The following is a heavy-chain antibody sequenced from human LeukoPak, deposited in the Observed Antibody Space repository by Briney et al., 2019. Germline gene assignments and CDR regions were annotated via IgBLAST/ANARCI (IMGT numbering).Heavy chain of an antibody. Sequence: PGGSLRLSCATSGFTFSTSGMHWVRQAPGKGLEWVAFIRYDGSDTYYADSVKGRFIISRDNSKNTLYLQMNSLRVEDTAVYYCAKDSSIAAAGRVGFDYWGQGTLVTVSS. J-gene: IGHJ4*02. D-gene: IGHD6-13*01. CDR2: IRYDGSDT. CDR1: GFTFSTSG. CDR3: AKDSSIAAAGRVGFDY. V-gene: IGHV3-30*02.